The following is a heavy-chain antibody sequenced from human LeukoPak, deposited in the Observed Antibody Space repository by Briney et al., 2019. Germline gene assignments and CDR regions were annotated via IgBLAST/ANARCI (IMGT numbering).Heavy chain of an antibody. CDR2: IRQDGSEK. J-gene: IGHJ4*02. CDR3: ARPLDYFDSGGYWNY. D-gene: IGHD3-22*01. CDR1: GFTFSSFW. V-gene: IGHV3-7*01. Sequence: GGSLRLSCAASGFTFSSFWMNWVRQAPGKGLEWVANIRQDGSEKYYVDSVKGRFTISRDSAKNSLYLEMNSLRAEDTAVYYCARPLDYFDSGGYWNYWGLGTLVTVSS.